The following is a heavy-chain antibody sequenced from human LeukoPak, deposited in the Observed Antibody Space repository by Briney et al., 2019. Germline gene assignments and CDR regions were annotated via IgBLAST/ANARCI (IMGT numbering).Heavy chain of an antibody. D-gene: IGHD3-22*01. CDR2: IYYSGST. Sequence: SETLSLTCTVSGGSISSYYWSWIRQPPGKGLEWIGYIYYSGSTNYNPSLKSRVTISVDTSKNQFSLKLSSVTAADTAVYYCARGLWGSGYFDYWGQGILVTVSS. CDR3: ARGLWGSGYFDY. CDR1: GGSISSYY. J-gene: IGHJ4*02. V-gene: IGHV4-59*01.